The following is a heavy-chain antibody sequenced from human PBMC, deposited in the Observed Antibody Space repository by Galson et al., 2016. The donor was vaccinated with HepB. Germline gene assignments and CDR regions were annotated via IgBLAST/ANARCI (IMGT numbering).Heavy chain of an antibody. CDR3: ESRPTGEYYYYSDGMDV. D-gene: IGHD1-26*01. CDR1: GGSISSSSYY. V-gene: IGHV4-39*01. J-gene: IGHJ6*02. CDR2: IYYTGST. Sequence: ETLSLTCTVSGGSISSSSYYWGWIRQHPGQRLACIGSIYYTGSTYYNPSLKSRVAISVDTSKNQFYLKLNAVTASDTALYYCESRPTGEYYYYSDGMDVWGQGNTVTVSS.